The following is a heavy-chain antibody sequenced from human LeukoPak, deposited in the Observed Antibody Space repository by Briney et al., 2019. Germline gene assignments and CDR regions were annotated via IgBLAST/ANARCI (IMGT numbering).Heavy chain of an antibody. V-gene: IGHV5-10-1*01. J-gene: IGHJ4*02. D-gene: IGHD3-22*01. CDR1: GYSFTSYW. CDR2: IDPDDSYT. Sequence: GESLKISCKGSGYSFTSYWISWVRQMPGKDLEWMGRIDPDDSYTNFSPSFQGHVTISADKYISTAYLQWSSLKASDTAMYYCARHLPSTLYYDSSSYPPDDYWGQGTLVTVSS. CDR3: ARHLPSTLYYDSSSYPPDDY.